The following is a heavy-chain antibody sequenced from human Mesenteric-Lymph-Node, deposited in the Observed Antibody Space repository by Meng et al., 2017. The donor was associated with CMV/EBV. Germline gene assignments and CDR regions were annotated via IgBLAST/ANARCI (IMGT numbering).Heavy chain of an antibody. J-gene: IGHJ6*02. V-gene: IGHV4-34*01. Sequence: GSLRLSCAVYGGSFSGYYWSWIRQPPGKGLEWIGEINHSESTNYNPSLKSRVTISVDTSKNQFSLKLSSVTAADTAVYYCARMPPWGCSGGSCSLRARYGMDVWGQGTTVTVSS. CDR3: ARMPPWGCSGGSCSLRARYGMDV. D-gene: IGHD2-15*01. CDR1: GGSFSGYY. CDR2: INHSEST.